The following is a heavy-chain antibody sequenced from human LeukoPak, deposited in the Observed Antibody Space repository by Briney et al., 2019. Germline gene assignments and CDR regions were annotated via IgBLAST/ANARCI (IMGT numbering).Heavy chain of an antibody. D-gene: IGHD3-10*01. CDR3: ASLGSGSYYSAYYYYGMDV. Sequence: GGSLRLSCAASGFTVSSNYMSWVRQAPGKGLEWVSVIYSSGSTYYADSVKDRFTISRDNSKNTLYLQMNSLRAEDTAVYYCASLGSGSYYSAYYYYGMDVWGKGTTVTVSS. CDR2: IYSSGST. CDR1: GFTVSSNY. J-gene: IGHJ6*04. V-gene: IGHV3-53*01.